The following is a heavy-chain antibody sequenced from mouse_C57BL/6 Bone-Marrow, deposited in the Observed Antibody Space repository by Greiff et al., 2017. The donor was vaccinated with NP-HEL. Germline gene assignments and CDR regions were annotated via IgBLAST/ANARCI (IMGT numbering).Heavy chain of an antibody. CDR2: IYPGSGST. CDR1: GYTFTSYW. Sequence: VQLQQPGAELVKPGASVKMSCKASGYTFTSYWITWVKQRPGQGLEWIGDIYPGSGSTNYNEKFKSKATLTVDTSSSTAYMQLSSLTSEDSAVYYCARSRNSRRYYFDYWGQGTTLTVSS. J-gene: IGHJ2*01. V-gene: IGHV1-55*01. CDR3: ARSRNSRRYYFDY. D-gene: IGHD3-1*01.